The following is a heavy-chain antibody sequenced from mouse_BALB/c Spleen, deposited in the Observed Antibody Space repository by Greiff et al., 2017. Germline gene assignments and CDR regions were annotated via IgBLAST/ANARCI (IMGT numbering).Heavy chain of an antibody. CDR3: ARDGVVAPNYAMDY. CDR2: IWGGGST. CDR1: GFSLTSYG. V-gene: IGHV2-6-4*01. J-gene: IGHJ4*01. Sequence: VKLMESGPGLVAPSQSLSITCTVSGFSLTSYGVHWVRQPPGKGLEWLGMIWGGGSTDYNSALKSRLSISKDNSKSQVFLKMNSLQTDDTAMYYCARDGVVAPNYAMDYWGQGTSVTVSS. D-gene: IGHD1-1*01.